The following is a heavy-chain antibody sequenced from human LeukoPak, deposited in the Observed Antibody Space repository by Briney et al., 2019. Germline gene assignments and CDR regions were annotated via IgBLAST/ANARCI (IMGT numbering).Heavy chain of an antibody. J-gene: IGHJ4*02. CDR3: ARAPVVPAAISLYYFDY. CDR2: IKQDGSEK. D-gene: IGHD2-2*01. V-gene: IGHV3-7*01. Sequence: GGSLRLSCAASGFTFSSYWMSWVRQAPGKGLEWVANIKQDGSEKYYVDSVKGRFTISRDNAKNSLYLQMNSLRAEDTAVYYRARAPVVPAAISLYYFDYWGQGTLVTVSS. CDR1: GFTFSSYW.